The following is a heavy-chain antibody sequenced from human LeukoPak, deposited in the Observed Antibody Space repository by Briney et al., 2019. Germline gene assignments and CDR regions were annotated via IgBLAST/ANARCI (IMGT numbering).Heavy chain of an antibody. Sequence: GPALLKPTHPLTLTFTFSGFSLRTSGMCVSWIRQPPGKALEWLSLIDWDDDKYYSTSLKTRLTISKDTSINQVVLRMTNMDPVDTATYYCARISSSGYFDYWGQGTVVTVSS. V-gene: IGHV2-70*13. CDR3: ARISSSGYFDY. CDR2: IDWDDDK. J-gene: IGHJ4*02. D-gene: IGHD3-22*01. CDR1: GFSLRTSGMC.